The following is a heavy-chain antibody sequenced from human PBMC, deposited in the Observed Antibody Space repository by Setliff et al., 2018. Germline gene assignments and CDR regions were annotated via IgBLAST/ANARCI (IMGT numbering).Heavy chain of an antibody. V-gene: IGHV3-7*03. CDR2: INQDGSQK. CDR3: ARLVMRGTIDFLDD. Sequence: PGGSLRLSCAASGFTFSSYWMAWVRQAPGKGLEWVANINQDGSQKYYVDSVKGRFTISRDNAKNSVYLEMNSLRAEDTAVYYCARLVMRGTIDFLDDWGQGTLVTVSS. CDR1: GFTFSSYW. J-gene: IGHJ4*02. D-gene: IGHD1-7*01.